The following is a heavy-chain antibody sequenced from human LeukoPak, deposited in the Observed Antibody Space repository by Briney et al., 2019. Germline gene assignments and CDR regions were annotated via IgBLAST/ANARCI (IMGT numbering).Heavy chain of an antibody. CDR2: IYSTGST. CDR3: ARGDFWSGYYNY. Sequence: PSETLSLTCTVSGGSISGYYWSWIWQPAGKGLEWIGRIYSTGSTNYNPSLKSRVTMSVDTSRNQFSLKLSSVTSADTAVYYCARGDFWSGYYNYWGQGSLVTFSS. D-gene: IGHD3-3*01. J-gene: IGHJ4*02. V-gene: IGHV4-4*07. CDR1: GGSISGYY.